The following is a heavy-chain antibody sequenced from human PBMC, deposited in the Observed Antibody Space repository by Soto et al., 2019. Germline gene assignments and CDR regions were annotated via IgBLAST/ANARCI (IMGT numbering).Heavy chain of an antibody. CDR3: ARDVSPGSGPYYDAFDI. Sequence: EVQLVESGGGLVQPGESLRLSCSASGFTFSDYWMTWVRQAPGKGLEWVANIRKDEGKKSYLDSVTGRFTVSRDNARNLLYLQMDSLRAEDTALYYCARDVSPGSGPYYDAFDIWGQGTMVTVSS. CDR1: GFTFSDYW. D-gene: IGHD3-22*01. CDR2: IRKDEGKK. J-gene: IGHJ3*02. V-gene: IGHV3-7*05.